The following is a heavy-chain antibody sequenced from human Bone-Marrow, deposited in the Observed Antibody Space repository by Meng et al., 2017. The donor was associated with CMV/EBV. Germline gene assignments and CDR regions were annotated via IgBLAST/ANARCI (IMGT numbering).Heavy chain of an antibody. D-gene: IGHD2-15*01. CDR3: ARRWQSRSYFDY. CDR2: MWSDGIKT. CDR1: GFLFSSSG. Sequence: GGSLRLSCAASGFLFSSSGIHWVRQAPGKGLEWVALMWSDGIKTNYVDSVKGRFIISRDNSNNMLYLQMNSLRTEDTAGYYCARRWQSRSYFDYWGQGALVTVSS. J-gene: IGHJ4*02. V-gene: IGHV3-33*01.